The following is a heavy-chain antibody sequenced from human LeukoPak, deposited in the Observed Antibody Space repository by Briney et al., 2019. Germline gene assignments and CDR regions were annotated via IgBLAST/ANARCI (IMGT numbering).Heavy chain of an antibody. CDR2: IWYDGSNK. J-gene: IGHJ3*02. V-gene: IGHV3-33*01. Sequence: PGGSLRLSCAASGFTFSSYGLHWVRQAPGKGLEWVAVIWYDGSNKYYADSVKGRFTISRDNSKNTLSLQMNSLRAEDTAVYYCARGDSSSWSAAFDIWGQGTMVTVSS. D-gene: IGHD6-13*01. CDR1: GFTFSSYG. CDR3: ARGDSSSWSAAFDI.